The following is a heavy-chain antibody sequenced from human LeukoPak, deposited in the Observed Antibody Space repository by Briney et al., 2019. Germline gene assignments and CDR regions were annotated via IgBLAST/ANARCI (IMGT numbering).Heavy chain of an antibody. V-gene: IGHV1-69*04. CDR3: ARGDLWDDY. J-gene: IGHJ4*02. D-gene: IGHD3-16*01. CDR1: GGTFSSHA. CDR2: IIPILNITNYA. Sequence: SVKVSCKASGGTFSSHAISWVRQAPGQGLEWMGRIIPILNITNYANYAQKFQGRVTITADRSTSTAYMELSSLRSEDTAVYYCARGDLWDDYWGQGTLVTVSS.